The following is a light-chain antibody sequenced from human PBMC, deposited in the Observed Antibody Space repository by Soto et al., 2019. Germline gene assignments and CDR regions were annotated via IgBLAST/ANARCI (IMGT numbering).Light chain of an antibody. V-gene: IGLV2-14*03. CDR2: DVF. CDR3: SSYTTSNTLLV. CDR1: SSDVGRYNY. Sequence: QSVLTQPASVSGSPGQSITISCTGTSSDVGRYNYVSWYQQHPGKAPKLMIFDVFNRPSGVSDRFSGAKSGNMASLTISGLQAGDEADYYCSSYTTSNTLLVFGGGTKLTVL. J-gene: IGLJ2*01.